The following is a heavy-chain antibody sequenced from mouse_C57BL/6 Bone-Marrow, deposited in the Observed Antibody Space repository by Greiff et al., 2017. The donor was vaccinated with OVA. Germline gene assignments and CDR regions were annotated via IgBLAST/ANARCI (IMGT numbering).Heavy chain of an antibody. CDR3: ARDDYYWYFDV. CDR2: SRNKANDYTT. V-gene: IGHV7-1*01. CDR1: GFTFSDFY. Sequence: DVKLVESGGGLVQSGRSLRLSCATSGFTFSDFYMEWVRQAPGKGLEWIAASRNKANDYTTEYSASVKGRFIVSRDTSQSILYLQMNALRAEDTAIYYCARDDYYWYFDVWGTGTTVTVS. J-gene: IGHJ1*03.